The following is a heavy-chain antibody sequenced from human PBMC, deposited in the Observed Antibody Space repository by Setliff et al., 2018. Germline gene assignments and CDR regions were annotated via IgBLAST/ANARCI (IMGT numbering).Heavy chain of an antibody. V-gene: IGHV1-69*08. D-gene: IGHD3-3*01. CDR3: AISTIFGVVSPTPDAFDI. Sequence: SVKVSCKASGGTFSIYTISWVRQAPGQGLEWMGRIIPIFGTAIYAQKFQGRVTMTEDTSTDTAYMELSSLRSEDTAVYYCAISTIFGVVSPTPDAFDIWGQGTMVTVSS. J-gene: IGHJ3*02. CDR1: GGTFSIYT. CDR2: IIPIFGTA.